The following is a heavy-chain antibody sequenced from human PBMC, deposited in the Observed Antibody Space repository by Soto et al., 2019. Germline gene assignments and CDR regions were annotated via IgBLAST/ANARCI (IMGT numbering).Heavy chain of an antibody. J-gene: IGHJ4*02. D-gene: IGHD2-15*01. CDR3: AHSYVVAESTTDFDY. CDR2: IYWDDDK. Sequence: QITLKESGPTLVKPTQTLTLTCTFSGFSLSTSGVGVGWIRQPPGKALEWLALIYWDDDKRYSPSLKSRLTTXXKXSXXQVVLTMNSLDPVDTATYYCAHSYVVAESTTDFDYWGQGTLVTVSS. CDR1: GFSLSTSGVG. V-gene: IGHV2-5*02.